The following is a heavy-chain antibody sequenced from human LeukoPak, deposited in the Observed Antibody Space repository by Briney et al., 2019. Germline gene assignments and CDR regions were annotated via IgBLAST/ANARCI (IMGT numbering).Heavy chain of an antibody. D-gene: IGHD3-10*01. V-gene: IGHV4-4*07. CDR2: IYTSGST. CDR1: GGSISSYY. J-gene: IGHJ3*02. Sequence: SETLSLTCTVSGGSISSYYWSWIRQPAGKGLEWIGRIYTSGSTNYNPSLKSRVTMSVDTSKNQFSLKLSSVTAADTAVYYCARDYYGSGSKDAFDIWGQGTMVTVSS. CDR3: ARDYYGSGSKDAFDI.